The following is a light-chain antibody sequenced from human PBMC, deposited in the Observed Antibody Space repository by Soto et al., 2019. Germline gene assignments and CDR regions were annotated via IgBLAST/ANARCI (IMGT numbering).Light chain of an antibody. Sequence: EIVLTQSPGTLSLSPGERATLSCRASQSVGNSYLAWYQQKPGQAPRLLIYGASNRATGIPDRFSGSGSGTDFTLTISRLEPEDCAVYYCQQYDNSPVTFGPGTKVDIK. CDR2: GAS. J-gene: IGKJ3*01. V-gene: IGKV3-20*01. CDR1: QSVGNSY. CDR3: QQYDNSPVT.